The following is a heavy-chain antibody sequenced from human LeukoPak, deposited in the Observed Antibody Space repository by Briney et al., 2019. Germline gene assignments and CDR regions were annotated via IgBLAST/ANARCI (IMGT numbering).Heavy chain of an antibody. Sequence: GGSLRLSCAASGFTFSSYEMNWVRQAPGKGLEWVSGINWNGGSTGYADSVKGRFTISRDNAKNSLYLQMNSLRAEDTAVYYCARSIGHFDYWGQGGLVTVSS. CDR2: INWNGGST. CDR1: GFTFSSYE. D-gene: IGHD3-22*01. CDR3: ARSIGHFDY. V-gene: IGHV3-20*04. J-gene: IGHJ4*02.